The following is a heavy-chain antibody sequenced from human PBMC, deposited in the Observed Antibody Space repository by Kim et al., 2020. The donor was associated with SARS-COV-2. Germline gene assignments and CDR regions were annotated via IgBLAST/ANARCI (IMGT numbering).Heavy chain of an antibody. CDR1: GYSFTSYW. CDR3: ARHSMTTVVKGGLWGPLFDY. D-gene: IGHD4-17*01. V-gene: IGHV5-10-1*01. CDR2: IDPSDSYT. J-gene: IGHJ4*02. Sequence: GESLKISCKGSGYSFTSYWISWVRQMPGKGLEWMGRIDPSDSYTNYSPSFQGHVTISADKSISTAYLQWSSLKASDTAMYYCARHSMTTVVKGGLWGPLFDYWGQGTLVTVSS.